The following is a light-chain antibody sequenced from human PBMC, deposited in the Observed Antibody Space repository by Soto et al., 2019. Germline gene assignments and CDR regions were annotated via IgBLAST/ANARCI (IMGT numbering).Light chain of an antibody. CDR1: QSVSSSY. Sequence: EIVLPQSPGTLSLSPGERATLSCRASQSVSSSYLAWYQQKPGQAPRLLIYGASSRATGLPDRFSGSGSGTDFTLTIRRLEPEDFAVYYCQQYGTSLYTFGPGTKVDIK. V-gene: IGKV3-20*01. CDR3: QQYGTSLYT. CDR2: GAS. J-gene: IGKJ3*01.